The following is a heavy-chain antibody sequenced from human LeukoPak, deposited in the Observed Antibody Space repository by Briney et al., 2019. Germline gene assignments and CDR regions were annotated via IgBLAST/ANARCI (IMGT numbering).Heavy chain of an antibody. J-gene: IGHJ4*02. V-gene: IGHV4-4*02. CDR3: ARRGVSSGWTLDY. CDR2: IYHSRST. CDR1: GGSISSSNW. D-gene: IGHD6-19*01. Sequence: PSETLSLTCAVSGGSISSSNWWSWVRQPPGKGLEWIGEIYHSRSTNYNPSLKSRVTISVDKSKNQFSLKLSSVTAADTAVYYCARRGVSSGWTLDYWGQGTLVTVSS.